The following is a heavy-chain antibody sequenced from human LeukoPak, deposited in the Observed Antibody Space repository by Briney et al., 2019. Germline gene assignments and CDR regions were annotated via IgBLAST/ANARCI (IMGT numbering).Heavy chain of an antibody. CDR2: INHSGST. D-gene: IGHD4-23*01. V-gene: IGHV4-34*01. CDR1: GGSFSGYY. Sequence: SETLSLTCAVYGGSFSGYYWSWIRQPPGKGLEWIGEINHSGSTNYNPSLKSRVTISVNTSKNQFSLKLSSVTAADTAVYYCARGAHDYGGNSGYWGQGTLVTVSS. J-gene: IGHJ4*02. CDR3: ARGAHDYGGNSGY.